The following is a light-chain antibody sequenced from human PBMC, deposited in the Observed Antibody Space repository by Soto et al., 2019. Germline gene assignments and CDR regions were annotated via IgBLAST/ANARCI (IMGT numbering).Light chain of an antibody. V-gene: IGKV3-20*01. CDR1: QSVSTNY. Sequence: EIVLTQSPGTLSLSPGEIATLSFRASQSVSTNYLAWYQQKPGQAPRLLIYGASSRATGIPDRFSGSGSGTDFTLTISRLEPEDFAVYYCQQYGSSPFFGGGTKVDIK. CDR2: GAS. J-gene: IGKJ4*01. CDR3: QQYGSSPF.